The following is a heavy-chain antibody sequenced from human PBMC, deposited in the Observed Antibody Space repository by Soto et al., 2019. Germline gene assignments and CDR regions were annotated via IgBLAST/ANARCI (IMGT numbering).Heavy chain of an antibody. CDR3: ARGTFRGYSYGYYFDY. CDR1: GGSFKGYY. Sequence: QVQLQQWGAGLLRPSETLSLTCAVHGGSFKGYYWTWIRQPPGKGLEWIGEIKHSGSTNYNPSLKSRVTISVDTSKNQFSLNLTSVTAADTAAYYCARGTFRGYSYGYYFDYWGQGALVTVSS. CDR2: IKHSGST. D-gene: IGHD5-18*01. J-gene: IGHJ4*02. V-gene: IGHV4-34*01.